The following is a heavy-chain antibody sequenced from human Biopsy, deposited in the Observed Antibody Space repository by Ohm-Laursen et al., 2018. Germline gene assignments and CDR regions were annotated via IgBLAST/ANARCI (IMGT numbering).Heavy chain of an antibody. CDR2: ISYSRDT. CDR1: GGSISGSS. J-gene: IGHJ3*02. Sequence: SDTLSLTCPVSGGSISGSSWSWIRQAPGKGLEWIGYISYSRDTNYNPTLKSHITISVDTSKNQFSLKLTSVTAADTAVYYCAKHGSGWTGDDAFHIWGQGTMVTVSS. CDR3: AKHGSGWTGDDAFHI. V-gene: IGHV4-59*08. D-gene: IGHD6-19*01.